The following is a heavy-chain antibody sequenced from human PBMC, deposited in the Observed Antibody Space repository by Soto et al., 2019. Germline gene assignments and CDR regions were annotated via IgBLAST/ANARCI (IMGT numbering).Heavy chain of an antibody. CDR1: GLTFSNYA. D-gene: IGHD6-19*01. CDR3: VKEVSGWHSPGSFDF. Sequence: GGSLRLSCAASGLTFSNYAMHWVRQAPGKGLEWVSIISDTGGSAYHADSVKGRFTISRDDSKNTLYLQMNSLRADDTAIYYCVKEVSGWHSPGSFDFWGRGTMVTVSS. CDR2: ISDTGGSA. J-gene: IGHJ3*01. V-gene: IGHV3-23*01.